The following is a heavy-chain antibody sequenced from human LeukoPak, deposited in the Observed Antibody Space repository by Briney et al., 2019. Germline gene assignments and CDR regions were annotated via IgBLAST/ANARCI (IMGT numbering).Heavy chain of an antibody. J-gene: IGHJ6*03. Sequence: ASVKVSCKASGYTFTSYDINWVRQATGQGLEWMGWMNPNSGNTGYAQKFQGRVTMTSDTSISTVYMELNRLRSDDTAVYYCARGERSGYYYYYYMDVWGKGTTVTVSS. CDR1: GYTFTSYD. V-gene: IGHV1-8*01. CDR3: ARGERSGYYYYYYMDV. D-gene: IGHD3-3*01. CDR2: MNPNSGNT.